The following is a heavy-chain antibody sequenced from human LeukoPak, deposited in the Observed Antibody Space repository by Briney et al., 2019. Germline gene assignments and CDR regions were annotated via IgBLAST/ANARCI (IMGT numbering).Heavy chain of an antibody. CDR3: AREVNIAAAGTLGPFDP. Sequence: SVKVSCKASGGTFSGYAISWVRQAPGQGLEWMGGIIPIFGTANYAQKFQGRVTITTDESTSTAYMELSSLRSEDTAVYYCAREVNIAAAGTLGPFDPWGQGTLVTVSS. J-gene: IGHJ5*02. V-gene: IGHV1-69*05. D-gene: IGHD6-13*01. CDR1: GGTFSGYA. CDR2: IIPIFGTA.